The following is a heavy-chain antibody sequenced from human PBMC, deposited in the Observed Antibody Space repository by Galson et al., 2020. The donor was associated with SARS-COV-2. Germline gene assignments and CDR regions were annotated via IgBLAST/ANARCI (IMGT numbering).Heavy chain of an antibody. CDR3: ARGGGPTVLGLFHLDY. Sequence: ASVKVSCKASGYTFTGYYIHWVRRAPRQGLEWLGWINPDSGDTDSAQKFQGRVTMTRDSSVYTAYMDLGGLRSDDTAIYYCARGGGPTVLGLFHLDYWGQGTPVTVSS. CDR1: GYTFTGYY. V-gene: IGHV1-2*02. J-gene: IGHJ4*02. CDR2: INPDSGDT. D-gene: IGHD3-10*01.